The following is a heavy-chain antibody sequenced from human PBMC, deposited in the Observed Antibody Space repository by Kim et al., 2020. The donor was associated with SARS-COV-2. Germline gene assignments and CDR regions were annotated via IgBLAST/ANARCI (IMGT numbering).Heavy chain of an antibody. Sequence: GGSLRLSCAASGFTFSSYGMHWVRQVPGKGLEWVAVISYDGSNKYYADSVKGRFTISRDNSKNTLYLQMNSLRAEDTAVYYCAKESGSGSYYAWTYYYYGMDVWGQGTTVTVSS. CDR3: AKESGSGSYYAWTYYYYGMDV. D-gene: IGHD3-10*01. CDR2: ISYDGSNK. CDR1: GFTFSSYG. V-gene: IGHV3-30*18. J-gene: IGHJ6*02.